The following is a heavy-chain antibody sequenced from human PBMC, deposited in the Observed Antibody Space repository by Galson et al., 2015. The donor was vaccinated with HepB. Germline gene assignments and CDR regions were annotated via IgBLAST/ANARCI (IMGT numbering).Heavy chain of an antibody. D-gene: IGHD1-26*01. J-gene: IGHJ6*02. CDR1: RYTLTKLS. Sequence: SGKVSCKVSRYTLTKLSMHWVRQAPGKGLEWMGGFDPEDGETIYAQKFQGRVILTEDTSTDTAYMELSSLRYEDTAVYYCATGGGSYFSRFYFYGLDAWGQGTTVTVSS. CDR2: FDPEDGET. V-gene: IGHV1-24*01. CDR3: ATGGGSYFSRFYFYGLDA.